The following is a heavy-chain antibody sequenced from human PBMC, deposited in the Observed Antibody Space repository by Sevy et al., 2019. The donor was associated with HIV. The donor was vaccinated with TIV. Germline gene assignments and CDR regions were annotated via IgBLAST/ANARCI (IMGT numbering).Heavy chain of an antibody. D-gene: IGHD5-12*01. CDR3: ACYNMVADDY. CDR1: GGSISSSSYY. CDR2: IYYSGST. V-gene: IGHV4-39*01. J-gene: IGHJ4*02. Sequence: SETLSLTCTVSGGSISSSSYYWGWIRQPPGKGLEWIGSIYYSGSTYYNPSLKSRVTISVDASKNQFSRKLSSVTAADTAVYYCACYNMVADDYWGQGTLVTVSS.